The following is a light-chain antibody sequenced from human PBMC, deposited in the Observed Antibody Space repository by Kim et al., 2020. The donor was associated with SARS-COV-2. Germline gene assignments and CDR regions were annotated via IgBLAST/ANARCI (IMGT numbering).Light chain of an antibody. CDR3: LQDYNSPYT. J-gene: IGKJ2*01. Sequence: SAYVGDSVTITCRASQDIRNGVDWYQQKSGKAPKLLIYAASSLQSGVPSRFSGSGSGTDFALTISSLQPEDFATYYCLQDYNSPYTFGQGTKLEIK. CDR2: AAS. V-gene: IGKV1-6*01. CDR1: QDIRNG.